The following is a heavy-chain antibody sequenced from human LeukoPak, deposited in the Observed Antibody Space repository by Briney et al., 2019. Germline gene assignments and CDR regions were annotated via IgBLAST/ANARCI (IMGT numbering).Heavy chain of an antibody. CDR2: IIPIFGTA. V-gene: IGHV1-69*05. J-gene: IGHJ6*03. D-gene: IGHD3-3*01. CDR3: ASNHFGVVPTLYDMDV. CDR1: GGTFSSYA. Sequence: ASVKVSCKASGGTFSSYAISWVRQAPGQGLGWMGGIIPIFGTANYAQKFQGRVTITTDESTSTAYMELSSLRSEDTAVYYCASNHFGVVPTLYDMDVWGKRTTVTVSS.